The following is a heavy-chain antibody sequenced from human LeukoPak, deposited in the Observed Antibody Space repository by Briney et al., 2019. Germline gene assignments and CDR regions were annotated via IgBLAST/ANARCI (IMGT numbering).Heavy chain of an antibody. D-gene: IGHD2-2*02. V-gene: IGHV3-30-3*01. CDR2: ISYDGSNK. CDR3: ATGTEYCSSTSCYIDY. Sequence: SGESLRLSCAASGFTFSSYAMHWVRQAPGKGLEWVAVISYDGSNKYYADSVKGRFTISRDNSKNTLYLQMNSLRAEDTAVYYCATGTEYCSSTSCYIDYWGQGTLVTVSS. CDR1: GFTFSSYA. J-gene: IGHJ4*02.